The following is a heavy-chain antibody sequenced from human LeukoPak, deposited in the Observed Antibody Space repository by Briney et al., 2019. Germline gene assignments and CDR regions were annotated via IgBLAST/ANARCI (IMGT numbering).Heavy chain of an antibody. Sequence: ASVKVSCKASGGTFSSYAISWVRQAPGQGLEWMGRIIPIFGTANYAQKFQGGVTITTDESTSTAYMELSSLRSEDTAVYYCARQGLGNAFDIWGQGTMVTVSS. CDR1: GGTFSSYA. CDR2: IIPIFGTA. J-gene: IGHJ3*02. D-gene: IGHD3-10*01. CDR3: ARQGLGNAFDI. V-gene: IGHV1-69*05.